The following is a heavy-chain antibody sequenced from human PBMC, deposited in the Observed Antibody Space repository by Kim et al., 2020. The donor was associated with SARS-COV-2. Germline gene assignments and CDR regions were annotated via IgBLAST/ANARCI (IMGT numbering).Heavy chain of an antibody. D-gene: IGHD4-17*01. CDR1: GITLGDSA. V-gene: IGHV3-9*01. Sequence: GGSLRLSCAASGITLGDSAMQWVRQVPGKGLEWVSGISWNSADTGYADSVKGRFTISRDNAKNSLFLQMNSLRGEDTALYYCAKDRDRDYPQGCGLHVWGQGTTLTLS. CDR2: ISWNSADT. CDR3: AKDRDRDYPQGCGLHV. J-gene: IGHJ6*02.